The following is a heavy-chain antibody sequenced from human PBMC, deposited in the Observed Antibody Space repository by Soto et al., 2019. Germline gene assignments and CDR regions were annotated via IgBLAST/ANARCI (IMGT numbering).Heavy chain of an antibody. CDR1: GFTFSNYW. J-gene: IGHJ6*02. CDR3: ARIASAGRGWDV. Sequence: EVQLVESGGGLVQPGGSLRLSCIDFGFTFSNYWMSWVRQAPVKGLEWVGNIKQEGSEKNYVDSVKGRFTISRDNAKNSLYLQMNSLRAEDTAVYYCARIASAGRGWDVWGQGTTVVVSS. CDR2: IKQEGSEK. D-gene: IGHD6-25*01. V-gene: IGHV3-7*01.